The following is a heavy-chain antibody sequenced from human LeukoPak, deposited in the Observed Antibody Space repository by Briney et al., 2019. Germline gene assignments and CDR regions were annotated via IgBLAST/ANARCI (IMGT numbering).Heavy chain of an antibody. CDR2: IRYDGSNK. V-gene: IGHV3-30*02. J-gene: IGHJ4*02. CDR3: AKEGQWLAPFDY. Sequence: GGSLPLSCAASRFTFSSYGMHWVRQAPGTALEGAAFIRYDGSNKYYADSVKRRFTISRDNSKNTLYLQMNSLRAEDTAVYYCAKEGQWLAPFDYWGQGTLVTVSS. CDR1: RFTFSSYG. D-gene: IGHD6-19*01.